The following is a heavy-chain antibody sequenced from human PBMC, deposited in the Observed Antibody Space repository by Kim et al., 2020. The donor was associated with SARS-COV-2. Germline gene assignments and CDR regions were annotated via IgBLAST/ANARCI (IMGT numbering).Heavy chain of an antibody. Sequence: ASVKVSCKASGYTFTGYYMHWVRQAPGQGLEWMGRINPNSGGTNYAQKFQGRVTMTRDTSISTAYMELSRLRSDDTAVYYCATHSPWVLGEDQYYFDYWGQGTLVTVSS. J-gene: IGHJ4*02. V-gene: IGHV1-2*06. CDR2: INPNSGGT. CDR1: GYTFTGYY. D-gene: IGHD3-16*01. CDR3: ATHSPWVLGEDQYYFDY.